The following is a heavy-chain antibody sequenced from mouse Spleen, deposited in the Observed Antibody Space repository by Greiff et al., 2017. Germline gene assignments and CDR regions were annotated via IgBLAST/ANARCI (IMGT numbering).Heavy chain of an antibody. V-gene: IGHV5-9*04. J-gene: IGHJ2*01. CDR2: ISSGGGNT. Sequence: EVKLVESGGGLVKLGGSLKLSCAASGFTFSSYAMSWVRQTPEKRLEWVATISSGGGNTYYPDSVKGRFTISRDNAKNTLYLQMSSLKSEDTAMYYCASAPKKDHYFDYWGQGTTLTVSS. CDR3: ASAPKKDHYFDY. CDR1: GFTFSSYA.